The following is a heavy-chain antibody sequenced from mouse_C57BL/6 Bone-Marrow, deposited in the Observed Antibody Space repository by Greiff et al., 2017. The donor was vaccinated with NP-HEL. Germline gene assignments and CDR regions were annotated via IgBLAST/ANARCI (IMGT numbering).Heavy chain of an antibody. J-gene: IGHJ3*01. CDR2: INPGSGGT. D-gene: IGHD1-2*01. CDR1: GYAFTNYL. Sequence: VQLQQSGAELVRPGTSVKVSCKASGYAFTNYLIEWVKQRPGQGLEWIGVINPGSGGTNYNEKFKGKATLTADKSSSTAYMQLSSLTSEDSAVYFCARGELRLAWFAYWGQGTLVTVSA. V-gene: IGHV1-54*01. CDR3: ARGELRLAWFAY.